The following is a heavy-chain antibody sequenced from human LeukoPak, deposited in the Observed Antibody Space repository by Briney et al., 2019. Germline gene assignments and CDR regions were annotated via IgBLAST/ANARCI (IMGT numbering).Heavy chain of an antibody. CDR1: GFTFSSYE. J-gene: IGHJ4*02. CDR2: ISVSGNT. Sequence: GSLRLSCAASGFTFSSYEMNWVRQPPGKALDWFSAISVSGNTYHADSVKGRFTISRDSTKNTLYLQMNTLRAEDTAVYYCAIELGTVVPAAAIYYWGQGALFTVS. V-gene: IGHV3-23*01. CDR3: AIELGTVVPAAAIYY. D-gene: IGHD2-2*01.